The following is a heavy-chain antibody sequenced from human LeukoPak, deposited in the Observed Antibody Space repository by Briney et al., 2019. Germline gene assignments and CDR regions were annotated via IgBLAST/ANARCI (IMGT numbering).Heavy chain of an antibody. CDR3: ARSPVVAAQLLLFFDP. CDR1: GYSFTSYW. Sequence: GESLRISCKGSGYSFTSYWIGWVRQMPGKGLEWMGIIYPGDSDTRYSPSFQGQVTISADKSISTAYLQWSSLKASDTAMYYCARSPVVAAQLLLFFDPWGQGTLVTVSS. D-gene: IGHD2-15*01. J-gene: IGHJ5*02. CDR2: IYPGDSDT. V-gene: IGHV5-51*01.